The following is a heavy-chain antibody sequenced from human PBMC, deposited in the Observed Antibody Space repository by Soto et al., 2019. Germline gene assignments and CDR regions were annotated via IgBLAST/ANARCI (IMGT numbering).Heavy chain of an antibody. Sequence: QVQLVESGGGVVQPGRSLRLSCAASGFTFSSYGMHWVRRAPGKGLEWVAVISYDGSNKYYADSVKGRFTISRDNSKNTLYLQMNSLRAEDTAVYYCAKDGGDYLPYYYYYGMDIWGQGTTVTVSS. CDR3: AKDGGDYLPYYYYYGMDI. CDR1: GFTFSSYG. V-gene: IGHV3-30*18. J-gene: IGHJ6*02. CDR2: ISYDGSNK. D-gene: IGHD4-17*01.